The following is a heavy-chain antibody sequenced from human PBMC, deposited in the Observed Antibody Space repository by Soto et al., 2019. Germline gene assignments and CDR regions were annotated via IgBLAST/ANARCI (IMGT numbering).Heavy chain of an antibody. J-gene: IGHJ1*01. CDR3: GRERDGSSWSSAEYLQH. Sequence: QVQLVQSGAEVKKPGASVKVSCKASGYTFTTCGIHWVRQAPGQGLEWMGWISGYNGNTNYAQKFQGRVTMTTDTSTTTAYMDLRSLRSDDTAVYYCGRERDGSSWSSAEYLQHWGQGTLVTVSS. D-gene: IGHD6-13*01. CDR2: ISGYNGNT. CDR1: GYTFTTCG. V-gene: IGHV1-18*01.